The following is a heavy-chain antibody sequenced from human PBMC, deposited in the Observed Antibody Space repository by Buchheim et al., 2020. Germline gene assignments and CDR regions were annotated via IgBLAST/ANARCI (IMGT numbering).Heavy chain of an antibody. D-gene: IGHD5-18*01. J-gene: IGHJ6*02. CDR2: IWYDGSNK. CDR1: GFTFSSYG. V-gene: IGHV3-33*01. Sequence: QVQLVESGGGVVQPGRSLRLSCAASGFTFSSYGMHWVRQAPAKGLDGVAVIWYDGSNKYYADSVKGGFTISRDNSKNTRYLQMNSLRAEDTAVYYCARGEAGYASNYYYGMDVWGQGTT. CDR3: ARGEAGYASNYYYGMDV.